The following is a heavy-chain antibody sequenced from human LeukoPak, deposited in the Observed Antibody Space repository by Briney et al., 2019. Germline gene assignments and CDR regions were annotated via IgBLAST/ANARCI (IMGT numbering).Heavy chain of an antibody. CDR3: GLRFHVGSGNWFDL. J-gene: IGHJ5*02. CDR2: IDHTGST. D-gene: IGHD3-10*01. Sequence: KPSETLSLTGAVSGGTFRGYYWSWIRQPPGKGLAWIGEIDHTGSTNYNPSLESRVTLSVDTSKSQVSLNLNYVTAADTAVYARGLRFHVGSGNWFDLWGQGPLVTVSS. V-gene: IGHV4-34*08. CDR1: GGTFRGYY.